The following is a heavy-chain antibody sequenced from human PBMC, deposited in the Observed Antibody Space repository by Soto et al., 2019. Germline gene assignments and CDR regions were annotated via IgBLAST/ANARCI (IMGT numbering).Heavy chain of an antibody. Sequence: HPGGSLRLSCAASGFTFSSYGMHWVRQAPGKGLEWVAVIWYDGSNKYYADSVKGRFTISRDNSKNTLYLQMNSLRAEDTAVYYCARDTYGSSSGWYQHPYGMDVRGQGTTVTVSS. CDR3: ARDTYGSSSGWYQHPYGMDV. CDR1: GFTFSSYG. D-gene: IGHD6-19*01. V-gene: IGHV3-33*01. CDR2: IWYDGSNK. J-gene: IGHJ6*02.